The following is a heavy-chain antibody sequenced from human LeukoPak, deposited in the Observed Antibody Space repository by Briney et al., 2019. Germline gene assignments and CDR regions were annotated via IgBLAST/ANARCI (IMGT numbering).Heavy chain of an antibody. J-gene: IGHJ6*02. V-gene: IGHV3-21*01. CDR1: GFTFSSYS. CDR2: ISSSSSYI. D-gene: IGHD2-2*03. Sequence: GGSLRLSCAASGFTFSSYSMNWVRQAPGKGLEWVSSISSSSSYIYYADSVKGRFTFSRDNAKNSLYLQMNSPRAEDTAVYYCATFGYCSSTSCQADIYYYYGMDVWGQGTTVTVSS. CDR3: ATFGYCSSTSCQADIYYYYGMDV.